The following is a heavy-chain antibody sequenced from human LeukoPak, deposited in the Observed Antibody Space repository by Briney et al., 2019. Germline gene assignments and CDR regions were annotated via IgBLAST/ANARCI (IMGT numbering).Heavy chain of an antibody. CDR2: FDPEDGET. Sequence: ASVKVSCKVSGYTLTELSMHWVRQAPGKGLEWMGGFDPEDGETIDAQKFQGRVTMTEDTSTDTAYMELSSLRSEDTAVYYCATDSQGRPPYFDYWGQGTLVTVSS. CDR1: GYTLTELS. V-gene: IGHV1-24*01. J-gene: IGHJ4*02. D-gene: IGHD6-6*01. CDR3: ATDSQGRPPYFDY.